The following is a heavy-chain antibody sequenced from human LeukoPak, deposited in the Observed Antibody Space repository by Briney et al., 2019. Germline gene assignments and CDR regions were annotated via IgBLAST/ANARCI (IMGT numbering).Heavy chain of an antibody. J-gene: IGHJ4*02. Sequence: GRSLRLSCAASGFTFSSYAMHWVRQAPGKGLEWVAVISYDGSNKYYADSVKGRFTISRDNSKDTLYLQMSSLRIEDTAIYYCRAATRYLDYYYDYWGQGTLVTVSS. CDR1: GFTFSSYA. CDR3: RAATRYLDYYYDY. V-gene: IGHV3-30*04. CDR2: ISYDGSNK. D-gene: IGHD3-22*01.